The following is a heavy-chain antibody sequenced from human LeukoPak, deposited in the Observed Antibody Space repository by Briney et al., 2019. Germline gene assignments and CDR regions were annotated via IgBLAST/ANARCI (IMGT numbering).Heavy chain of an antibody. V-gene: IGHV5-51*01. D-gene: IGHD3-22*01. J-gene: IGHJ3*01. CDR1: GYTFTNYW. CDR2: IYPGDSDT. Sequence: GESLKISCKASGYTFTNYWIGWVRQIPGKGLEWMGIIYPGDSDTRYSPSCQGQVTISADKSISTAYLQWSSLKASDTAMYYCARPNITSYYDSRGYDAFDVWGQGTMVTVSS. CDR3: ARPNITSYYDSRGYDAFDV.